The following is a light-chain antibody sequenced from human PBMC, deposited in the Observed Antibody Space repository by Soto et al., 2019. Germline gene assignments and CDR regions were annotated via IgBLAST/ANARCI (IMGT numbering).Light chain of an antibody. J-gene: IGKJ5*01. CDR2: AAS. CDR3: QQVNSFPPT. CDR1: QGISTW. V-gene: IGKV1D-12*01. Sequence: DIQMTQSPSSVSASVGDRVTITCRASQGISTWLAWYQQKPGKAPQLLIYAASSLQSGVPSRFSGSGSGTDFTISSLQPEDFATYYCQQVNSFPPTFGQGTRLEIK.